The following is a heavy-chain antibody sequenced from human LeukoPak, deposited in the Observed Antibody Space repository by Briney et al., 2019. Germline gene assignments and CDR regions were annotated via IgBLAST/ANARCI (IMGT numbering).Heavy chain of an antibody. J-gene: IGHJ4*02. CDR3: VKDGPSSGWTYFDY. CDR2: ISSNGGST. CDR1: GFTFSSYA. V-gene: IGHV3-64D*06. Sequence: PGGSLRLSCSASGFTFSSYAVHWVRQAPGKGLEYVSAISSNGGSTYYADSVKGRFTISRDNSKNTLYLQMSSLRAEDTAVYYCVKDGPSSGWTYFDYWGQGTLVTVSS. D-gene: IGHD6-19*01.